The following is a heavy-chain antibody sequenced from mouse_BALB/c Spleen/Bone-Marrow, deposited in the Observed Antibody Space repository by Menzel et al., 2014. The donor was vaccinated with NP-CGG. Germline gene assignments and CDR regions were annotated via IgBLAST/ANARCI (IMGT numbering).Heavy chain of an antibody. J-gene: IGHJ2*01. CDR1: GFTFSSYG. D-gene: IGHD2-10*01. CDR2: INSNGGST. V-gene: IGHV5-6-3*01. CDR3: ARSQAYYGNYFDY. Sequence: EVNVVESGGGLVQPGGSLKLSCAASGFTFSSYGMSWVRQTPDKRLELVATINSNGGSTYYPDSVKGRFTISRDNAKNTLYLQMSSLKSEDTAMYYCARSQAYYGNYFDYWGQGTTLTVSS.